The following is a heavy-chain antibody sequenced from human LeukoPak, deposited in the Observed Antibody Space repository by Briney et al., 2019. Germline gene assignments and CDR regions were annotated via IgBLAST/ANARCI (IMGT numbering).Heavy chain of an antibody. CDR2: ISSSGSTI. CDR1: GFTFSDYY. V-gene: IGHV3-11*04. Sequence: GGSLGLSCAASGFTFSDYYMSWIRQAPGKGLEWVSYISSSGSTIYYADSVKGRFTISRDNAKNSLYLQMNSLRAEDTAVYYCARACYYDSSGYCHDAFDIWGQGTMVTVSS. J-gene: IGHJ3*02. CDR3: ARACYYDSSGYCHDAFDI. D-gene: IGHD3-22*01.